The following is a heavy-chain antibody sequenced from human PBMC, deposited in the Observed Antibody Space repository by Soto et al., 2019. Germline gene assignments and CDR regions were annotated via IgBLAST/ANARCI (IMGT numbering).Heavy chain of an antibody. CDR2: IYYSGST. D-gene: IGHD4-17*01. CDR1: GGSVSSGSYY. J-gene: IGHJ4*02. Sequence: SETLSLTCTVFGGSVSSGSYYWSWIRQPPGKGLEWIGYIYYSGSTNYNPSLKSRVTISVDTSKNQFSLKLSSVTASDTAVYYCARVYPHYGDYDIDYWGQGTLGTVSS. CDR3: ARVYPHYGDYDIDY. V-gene: IGHV4-61*01.